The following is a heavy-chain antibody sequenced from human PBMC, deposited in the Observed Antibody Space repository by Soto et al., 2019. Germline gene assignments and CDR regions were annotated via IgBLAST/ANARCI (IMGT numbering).Heavy chain of an antibody. CDR2: SYYSGTS. Sequence: SETLSLTCTVSGGSIRVQSYYWTWLRQTPGQGLEWVGSSYYSGTSYFNPALKGRVTISVDTSTNQFSLRLTSVTAADTAVYYCTRRYNWNDYYFDPWGQGTLVTVS. J-gene: IGHJ5*02. CDR3: TRRYNWNDYYFDP. V-gene: IGHV4-39*01. CDR1: GGSIRVQSYY. D-gene: IGHD1-20*01.